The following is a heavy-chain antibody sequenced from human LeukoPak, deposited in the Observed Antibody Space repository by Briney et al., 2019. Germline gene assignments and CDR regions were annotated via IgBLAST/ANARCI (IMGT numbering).Heavy chain of an antibody. J-gene: IGHJ4*02. Sequence: SGGSLRLSCAASGFTFSSNWMYWVRQAPGKGLVWLSRVNGDGSITSYADVVKGRFTISRDHARNTLYLQMNSLRAEDTAVYFCATHNSETYSRVPYWGRGTLVTISS. V-gene: IGHV3-74*01. D-gene: IGHD1-26*01. CDR1: GFTFSSNW. CDR3: ATHNSETYSRVPY. CDR2: VNGDGSIT.